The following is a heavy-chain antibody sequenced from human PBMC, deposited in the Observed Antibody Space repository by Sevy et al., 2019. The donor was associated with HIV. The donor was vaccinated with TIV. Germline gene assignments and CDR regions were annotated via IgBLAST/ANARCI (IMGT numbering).Heavy chain of an antibody. CDR1: GGSINSDH. Sequence: SDTLSLTCTVSGGSINSDHWNWIRQPPGKGLEWIGYVYYTVGTNYNPSLKNRVTISVDRTKNQFSLKLTSVTAADTAVYYCARQNDFDIWGQGTMVTVSS. J-gene: IGHJ3*02. V-gene: IGHV4-59*08. CDR3: ARQNDFDI. CDR2: VYYTVGT.